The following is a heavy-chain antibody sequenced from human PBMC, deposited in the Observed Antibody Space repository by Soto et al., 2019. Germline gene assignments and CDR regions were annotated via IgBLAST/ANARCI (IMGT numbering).Heavy chain of an antibody. Sequence: QVLLVQSGAEVKKPGSSVRVSCKASGGTFSSFVISWVRQAPGQGLEWMGRFIPIFGTANYAQKFQGRVTITADESTSTAYMELSSLRSEDTAVYYCAIDSGHTRGMDVWGQGTTVTVSS. D-gene: IGHD5-12*01. CDR3: AIDSGHTRGMDV. J-gene: IGHJ6*02. CDR1: GGTFSSFV. V-gene: IGHV1-69*01. CDR2: FIPIFGTA.